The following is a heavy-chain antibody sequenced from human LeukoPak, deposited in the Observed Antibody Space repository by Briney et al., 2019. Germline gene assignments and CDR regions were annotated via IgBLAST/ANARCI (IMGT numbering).Heavy chain of an antibody. D-gene: IGHD3-10*01. V-gene: IGHV4-30-2*01. CDR2: IYHSGST. CDR3: ARDRGHYYGSGSYYFDY. CDR1: GGSISSGGYY. J-gene: IGHJ4*02. Sequence: PSETLSLTCTVSGGSISSGGYYWSWIRQPLGKGLEWIGYIYHSGSTYYNPSLKSRVTISVDRSKNQFSLKLSSVTAADTAVYYCARDRGHYYGSGSYYFDYWGQGTLVTVSS.